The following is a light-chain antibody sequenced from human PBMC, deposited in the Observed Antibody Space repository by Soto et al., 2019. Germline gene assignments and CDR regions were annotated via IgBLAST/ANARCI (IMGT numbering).Light chain of an antibody. J-gene: IGKJ1*01. CDR3: QEYKTSPWT. Sequence: ETLLTQSPATLSGSPGERATLSWRASQRVNNNLAWYQQKIGKAPRVLIYGASTRATGIPARFTGSGSGTEFILTITSLQPEDSAVYYCQEYKTSPWTFGHGTKVDI. CDR1: QRVNNN. V-gene: IGKV3-15*01. CDR2: GAS.